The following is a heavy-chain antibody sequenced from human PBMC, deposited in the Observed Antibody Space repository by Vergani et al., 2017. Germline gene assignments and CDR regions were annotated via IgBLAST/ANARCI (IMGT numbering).Heavy chain of an antibody. CDR1: GYTFTSYD. V-gene: IGHV1-8*01. CDR2: MNPNSGNT. D-gene: IGHD4-17*01. J-gene: IGHJ6*02. Sequence: QVQLVQSGAEVKKPGASVKVSCKASGYTFTSYDINWVRQATGQGLEWMGWMNPNSGNTGYAQKFQGRVTMTRNTSISTAYMELSSLRSEDTAVYYCARSYVDYGYYYYGMDVWGQGTTVTVSS. CDR3: ARSYVDYGYYYYGMDV.